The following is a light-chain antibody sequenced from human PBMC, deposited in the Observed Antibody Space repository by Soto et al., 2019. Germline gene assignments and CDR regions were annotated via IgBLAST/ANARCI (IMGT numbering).Light chain of an antibody. Sequence: EILLTQSPVTLSLSPGERATLSCRASQNVRGYLAWYQQKPGQAPRLLIYSASTRATGTPARFSGSGSGTEFTLTISSLQSEDFAVYYCQQFNNWPPITFGQGTRLEI. CDR2: SAS. J-gene: IGKJ5*01. CDR3: QQFNNWPPIT. CDR1: QNVRGY. V-gene: IGKV3-15*01.